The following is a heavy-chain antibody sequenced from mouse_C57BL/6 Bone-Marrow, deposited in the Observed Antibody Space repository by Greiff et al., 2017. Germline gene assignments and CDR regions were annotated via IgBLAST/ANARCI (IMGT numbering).Heavy chain of an antibody. D-gene: IGHD1-1*01. CDR1: GYTFTSYW. J-gene: IGHJ1*03. V-gene: IGHV1-74*01. Sequence: QVQLQQPGAELVKPGASVKVSCKASGYTFTSYWMHWVKQRPGQGLEWIGRIHPSDSDTNYNQKFKGKATLTVDESSSTAYMQLSSLTSEDSAVYYCAFAYYHWYFDVWGTGTTVTVSS. CDR3: AFAYYHWYFDV. CDR2: IHPSDSDT.